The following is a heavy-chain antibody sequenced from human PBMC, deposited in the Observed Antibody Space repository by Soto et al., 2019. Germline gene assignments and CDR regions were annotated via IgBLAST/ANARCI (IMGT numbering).Heavy chain of an antibody. Sequence: SETLSLTCTVSGGSISSYYWTWIRHPAGKGLERIGRIYTSGSTNYNPSLKSRVTMSVDTSKNQFSLRLRSVTAADTAVYYCARDRGGYNDDAFDIWGQGTMVTVSS. D-gene: IGHD5-12*01. J-gene: IGHJ3*02. CDR2: IYTSGST. CDR3: ARDRGGYNDDAFDI. CDR1: GGSISSYY. V-gene: IGHV4-4*07.